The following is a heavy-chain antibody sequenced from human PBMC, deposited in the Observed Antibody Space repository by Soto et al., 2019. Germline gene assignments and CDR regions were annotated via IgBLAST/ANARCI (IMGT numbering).Heavy chain of an antibody. D-gene: IGHD3-3*01. CDR3: AKNRRFLEWLSPDY. CDR1: VFTFSFYG. Sequence: GGSLLLSWATAVFTFSFYGMSWVRQAPGKGLEWVSAISGSGGSTYYADSVKGRFTISRDNSKNTLYLQMNSLRAEDTAVYYCAKNRRFLEWLSPDYSGQGTMVTVSS. CDR2: ISGSGGST. V-gene: IGHV3-23*01. J-gene: IGHJ4*02.